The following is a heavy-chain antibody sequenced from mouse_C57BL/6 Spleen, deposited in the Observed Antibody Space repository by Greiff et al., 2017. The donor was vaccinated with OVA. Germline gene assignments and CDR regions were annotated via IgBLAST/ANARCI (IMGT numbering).Heavy chain of an antibody. J-gene: IGHJ1*03. D-gene: IGHD1-1*01. CDR1: GFTFSDYG. V-gene: IGHV5-17*01. CDR3: ARCSSYHVLYWYFEV. Sequence: DVMLVESGGGLVKPGGSLKLSCAASGFTFSDYGMHWVRQAPEKGLEWVAYISSGCSTIYYADTVKGRFTISRDNAKNTLFLQMTSLRSEDTAMYYCARCSSYHVLYWYFEVWGTGTTVTVSS. CDR2: ISSGCSTI.